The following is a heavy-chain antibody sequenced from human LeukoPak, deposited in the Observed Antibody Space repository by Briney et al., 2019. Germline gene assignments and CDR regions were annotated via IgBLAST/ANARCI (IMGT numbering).Heavy chain of an antibody. CDR2: MNPNSGNT. CDR3: ARGRSDSSGLREFDY. D-gene: IGHD6-19*01. J-gene: IGHJ4*02. CDR1: GYTFTSYD. Sequence: GASVKVSCKASGYTFTSYDINWVRQATGQGLEWMGWMNPNSGNTGYAQKFQGRVTITRNTSISTAYMELSSLRSEDTAVYYCARGRSDSSGLREFDYWGQGTLVTVSS. V-gene: IGHV1-8*03.